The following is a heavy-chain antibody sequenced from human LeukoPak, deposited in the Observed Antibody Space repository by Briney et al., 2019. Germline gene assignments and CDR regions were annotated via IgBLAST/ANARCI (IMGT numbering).Heavy chain of an antibody. CDR1: GCRFSYAR. D-gene: IGHD5-12*01. V-gene: IGHV3-15*01. J-gene: IGHJ4*02. CDR2: IKSRTDGGTT. CDR3: FIDEPYCGYGGGY. Sequence: GGSLRLSCAASGCRFSYARMSWVRQAPGKGLEWVGRIKSRTDGGTTDYATPVKGRFTMSRDDSRNTLYLQMNRLKTEDRALYYFFIDEPYCGYGGGYWGEGILVTVSS.